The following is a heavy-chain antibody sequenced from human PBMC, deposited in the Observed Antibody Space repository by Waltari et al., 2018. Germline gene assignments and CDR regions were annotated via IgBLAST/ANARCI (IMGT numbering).Heavy chain of an antibody. CDR1: TFTFEDYA. CDR3: AKSSGFYLRSDTFDM. D-gene: IGHD3-3*01. V-gene: IGHV3-9*01. Sequence: EVQLVESGGGLVQPGRSLRLSCTASTFTFEDYAMHWVRQAPGKGMEGVTGIAWKSGALGYADSVQGRFTISRDNAKNSLYLQMNSLSAEDTAVYFCAKSSGFYLRSDTFDMWGQGTRVTVSS. CDR2: IAWKSGAL. J-gene: IGHJ3*02.